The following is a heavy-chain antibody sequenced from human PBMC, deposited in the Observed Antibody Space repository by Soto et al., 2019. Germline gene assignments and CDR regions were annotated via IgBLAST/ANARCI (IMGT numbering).Heavy chain of an antibody. D-gene: IGHD5-18*01. V-gene: IGHV4-31*03. CDR2: IYYSGST. CDR3: ARSGYSYGPNPLLY. J-gene: IGHJ4*02. Sequence: NPSDTLSLTCTVSGGSISSGRYYWSWIRQHPGKGLEWIGYIYYSGSTYYKPSLKSRVTISVDTSKNQFSLKLSSVTAADTAVYYCARSGYSYGPNPLLYWGQGTLVTVS. CDR1: GGSISSGRYY.